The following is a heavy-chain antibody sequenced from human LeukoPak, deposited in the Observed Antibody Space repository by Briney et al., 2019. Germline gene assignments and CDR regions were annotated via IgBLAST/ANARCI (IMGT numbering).Heavy chain of an antibody. CDR1: GFIFSTFW. D-gene: IGHD3-10*01. CDR3: ARAGSHWHYVY. CDR2: IKEDGSEK. J-gene: IGHJ4*02. V-gene: IGHV3-7*01. Sequence: GGSLRLSCVASGFIFSTFWMTWVRQAPGKGLEWVAKIKEDGSEKYYVDSVKGRFSISRDNAKNSLSLQMNNLRVEDTAVYYCARAGSHWHYVYWGQGTVVTVSS.